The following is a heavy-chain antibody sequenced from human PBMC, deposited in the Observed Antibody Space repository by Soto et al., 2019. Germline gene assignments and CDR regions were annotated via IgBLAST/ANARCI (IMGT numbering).Heavy chain of an antibody. V-gene: IGHV3-53*01. CDR2: IHPGGDT. CDR3: ETGTTDAKIRFDP. CDR1: GFTVSSNY. Sequence: GGSLRLSCAASGFTVSSNYMSWVRQAPGKGLEWVSSIHPGGDTFYADSVKGRFSFSRDNSKNTVYLQMNSLRVEDTAVYYCETGTTDAKIRFDPWGQGTLVTVSS. J-gene: IGHJ5*02.